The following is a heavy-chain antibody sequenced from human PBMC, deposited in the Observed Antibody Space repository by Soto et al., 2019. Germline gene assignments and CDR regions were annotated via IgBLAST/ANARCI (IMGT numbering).Heavy chain of an antibody. CDR3: AKDQLAAAGPFDY. CDR2: ISYDGSNK. J-gene: IGHJ4*02. Sequence: GGSLRLSCAASGFTFSSYGMHWVRQAPGKGLEWVAVISYDGSNKYYADSVKGRFTISRDNSKNTLYLQMNSLRAEDTAVYYCAKDQLAAAGPFDYWGQGTLVTVSS. V-gene: IGHV3-30*18. CDR1: GFTFSSYG. D-gene: IGHD6-13*01.